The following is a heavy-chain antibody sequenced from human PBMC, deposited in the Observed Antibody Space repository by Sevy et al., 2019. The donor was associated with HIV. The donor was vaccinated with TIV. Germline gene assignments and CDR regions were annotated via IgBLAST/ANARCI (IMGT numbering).Heavy chain of an antibody. V-gene: IGHV3-13*01. CDR1: GFTFSSYD. D-gene: IGHD6-6*01. J-gene: IGHJ6*03. Sequence: GGSLRLSCAASGFTFSSYDMHWVRQATGKGLEWVSAIGTAGDTYYPGSVKGRFTISRENAKNSLYLQMNSLRAVDTAVYYFARVQGSIAARFYYYYYMDVWGKGTTVTVSS. CDR3: ARVQGSIAARFYYYYYMDV. CDR2: IGTAGDT.